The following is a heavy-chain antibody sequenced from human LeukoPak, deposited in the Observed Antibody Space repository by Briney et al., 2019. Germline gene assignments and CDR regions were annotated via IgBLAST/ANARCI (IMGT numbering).Heavy chain of an antibody. CDR2: IYYSGST. D-gene: IGHD3-3*01. CDR1: GGSISSYY. V-gene: IGHV4-59*01. CDR3: ARVAGTYDFWSGYPHDAFDI. J-gene: IGHJ3*02. Sequence: KPSETLSLTCTVSGGSISSYYWSWIRQPPGKGLEWIGYIYYSGSTNYNPSLKSRVTISVDTSKNQFSLKLSSVTAADTAVYYCARVAGTYDFWSGYPHDAFDIWGQGTMVTVSS.